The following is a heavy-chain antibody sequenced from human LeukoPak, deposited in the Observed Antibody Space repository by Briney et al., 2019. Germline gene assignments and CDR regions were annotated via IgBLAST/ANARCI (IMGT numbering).Heavy chain of an antibody. Sequence: GGSLRLSCAASGFTFSSCTMNWVRQAPGKGLEWVSSISSGSSYIYYADSVKGRFTISRDNSKNTLYLQMNSLRAEDTAVYYCASRGITAIDLLDYWGQGTLVTVSS. J-gene: IGHJ4*02. D-gene: IGHD5-18*01. CDR1: GFTFSSCT. V-gene: IGHV3-21*04. CDR3: ASRGITAIDLLDY. CDR2: ISSGSSYI.